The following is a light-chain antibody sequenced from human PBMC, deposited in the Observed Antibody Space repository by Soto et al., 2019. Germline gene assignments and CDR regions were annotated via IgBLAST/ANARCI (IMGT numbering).Light chain of an antibody. CDR3: SSYTSSSTYV. CDR1: SSDVGGYNL. Sequence: SALTQPASVSGSPGQSITISCTGASSDVGGYNLVSWYQQHPGKAPKLMIYEVTERPSGVSNRFSGSKSGNAASLTISGLQAEDEGDYYCSSYTSSSTYVFGTGTKVTVL. CDR2: EVT. J-gene: IGLJ1*01. V-gene: IGLV2-14*02.